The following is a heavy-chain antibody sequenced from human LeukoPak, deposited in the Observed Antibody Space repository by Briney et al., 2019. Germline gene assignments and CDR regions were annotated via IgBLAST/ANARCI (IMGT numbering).Heavy chain of an antibody. CDR1: GYTFTSYD. D-gene: IGHD3-22*01. CDR3: ARVSYSRDAFDI. V-gene: IGHV1-8*03. J-gene: IGHJ3*02. CDR2: MNPNCGNT. Sequence: ASVKVSCKASGYTFTSYDINWVRQATGQGLEWMGWMNPNCGNTGYAQKFQGRVTITRNTSISTAYMELSSLRSEDTAVYYCARVSYSRDAFDIWGQGTMVTVSS.